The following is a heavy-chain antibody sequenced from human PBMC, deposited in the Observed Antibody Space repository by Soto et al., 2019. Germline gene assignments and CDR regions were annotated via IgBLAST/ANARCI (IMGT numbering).Heavy chain of an antibody. CDR2: IYYSGST. D-gene: IGHD3-9*01. Sequence: LSLTCTVSGGSISSGGYYWSWIRQHPGKGLEWIGYIYYSGSTYYNPSLKSRVTISVDTSKNQFSLRLSSVTAADTAVYYCARVREYYAISTGYFGFDPWGQGALVAVSS. CDR1: GGSISSGGYY. V-gene: IGHV4-31*03. CDR3: ARVREYYAISTGYFGFDP. J-gene: IGHJ5*02.